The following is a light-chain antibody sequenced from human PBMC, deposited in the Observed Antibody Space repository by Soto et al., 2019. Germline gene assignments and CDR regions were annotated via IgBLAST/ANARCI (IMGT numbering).Light chain of an antibody. CDR2: DVS. Sequence: QSALTQPASVSGSPGPSITISCTGTSSDVGSYNLVSWYQQHPGKAPKLMIFDVSKRPSGVSYRFSGSKSGNSASLTISGLQAKDQADYYCCSYAGSWVFGGGTKLTV. CDR1: SSDVGSYNL. V-gene: IGLV2-23*02. CDR3: CSYAGSWV. J-gene: IGLJ2*01.